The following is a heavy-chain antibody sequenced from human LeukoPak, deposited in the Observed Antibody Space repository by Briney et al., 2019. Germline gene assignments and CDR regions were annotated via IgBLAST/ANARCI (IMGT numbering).Heavy chain of an antibody. J-gene: IGHJ3*02. D-gene: IGHD2-2*01. V-gene: IGHV3-7*01. Sequence: GGSLRLSCAASGFTFSSYWMTWVRQAPGKGLEWAANIKGDGSEKYYVDSVKGRFTISRDNAKNSLYLQMNSLRAEDTAVYSCARDLDMVVIPVANYDAFDIWGQGTMVTVSS. CDR1: GFTFSSYW. CDR2: IKGDGSEK. CDR3: ARDLDMVVIPVANYDAFDI.